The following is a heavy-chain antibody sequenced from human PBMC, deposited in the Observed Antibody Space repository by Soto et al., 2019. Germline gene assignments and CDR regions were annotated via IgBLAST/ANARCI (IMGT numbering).Heavy chain of an antibody. CDR1: GDTFTNFG. CDR3: ARVLRGVFNWVDP. CDR2: IATYNTNR. Sequence: ASVKVSCKTSGDTFTNFGLSWVRQAPGQGLEWMGWIATYNTNRNYAQKFQGRLTLTTDTSTSTAYMELKSLGYDDTAVYYCARVLRGVFNWVDPGGQGNLVTV. J-gene: IGHJ5*02. V-gene: IGHV1-18*01. D-gene: IGHD3-10*01.